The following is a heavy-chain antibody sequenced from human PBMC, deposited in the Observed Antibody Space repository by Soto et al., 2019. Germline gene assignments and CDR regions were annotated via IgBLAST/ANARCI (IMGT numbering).Heavy chain of an antibody. CDR3: ARVPDR. CDR2: IYHSGST. Sequence: QLQLQESGSGLVKPSQTLSLTCAVSGGSISSGGYSWSWIRQPPGKGLEWIGYIYHSGSTYYNPSLSSRSTITVDTPKNQFSMKLSSVPAADTAVSYRARVPDRWGPGTLVTVSS. CDR1: GGSISSGGYS. J-gene: IGHJ5*02. V-gene: IGHV4-30-2*01. D-gene: IGHD2-2*01.